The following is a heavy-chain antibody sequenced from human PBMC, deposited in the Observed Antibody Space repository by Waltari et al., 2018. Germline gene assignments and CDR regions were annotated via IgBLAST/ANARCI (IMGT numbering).Heavy chain of an antibody. CDR2: IYHSGTT. D-gene: IGHD2-21*02. Sequence: VQLQQSDPDLVRPPQTLSLTCADTGYSISNGYYWGWSRQSPEKGLEWIGSIYHSGTTYYNPSLKSRVTISMYTSKNQFSLKLFSVTAADTAVYYCARDGDNGGNLGWFDPWGQGTLVTVSS. J-gene: IGHJ5*02. V-gene: IGHV4-38-2*02. CDR1: GYSISNGYY. CDR3: ARDGDNGGNLGWFDP.